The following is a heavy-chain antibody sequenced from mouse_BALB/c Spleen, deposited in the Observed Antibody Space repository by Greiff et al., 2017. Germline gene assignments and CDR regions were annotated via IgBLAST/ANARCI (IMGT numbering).Heavy chain of an antibody. J-gene: IGHJ4*01. D-gene: IGHD2-10*01. V-gene: IGHV5-6-2*01. Sequence: EVKLVESGGGLVQPGGSLKLSCAASGFTFSSYYMSWVRQTPEKRLELVAAINSNGGSTYYPDTVKGRFTISRDNAKNTLYLQMSSLKSEDTALYYCARHNLLGDAMDYWGQGTSVAVSS. CDR1: GFTFSSYY. CDR2: INSNGGST. CDR3: ARHNLLGDAMDY.